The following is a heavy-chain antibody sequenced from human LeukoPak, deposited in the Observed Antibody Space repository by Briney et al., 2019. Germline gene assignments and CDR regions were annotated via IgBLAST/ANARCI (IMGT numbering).Heavy chain of an antibody. Sequence: GGSLRLSCAASGFTFSSYAMSWVRQAPGKGLEWVAVIWYDGSNKYYADSVKGRFTISRDNSKNTLYLQMNSLRAEDTAVYYCARGSYYFDYWGQGTLVTVSS. CDR3: ARGSYYFDY. CDR1: GFTFSSYA. J-gene: IGHJ4*02. V-gene: IGHV3-33*08. CDR2: IWYDGSNK.